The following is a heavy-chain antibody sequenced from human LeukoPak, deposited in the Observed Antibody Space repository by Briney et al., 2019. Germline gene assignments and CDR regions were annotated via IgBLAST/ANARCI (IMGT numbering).Heavy chain of an antibody. Sequence: PGGSLRLSCADSGFTFSGYWMNWVRQAPGKGLEWVANINQNGGEKYYVDSVKGRFTISRDNGKNTLYLQMNSLRAEDTAVYYCATLSRGTIFGVWGQGTLVTVSS. CDR1: GFTFSGYW. CDR3: ATLSRGTIFGV. V-gene: IGHV3-7*01. D-gene: IGHD3-3*01. J-gene: IGHJ4*02. CDR2: INQNGGEK.